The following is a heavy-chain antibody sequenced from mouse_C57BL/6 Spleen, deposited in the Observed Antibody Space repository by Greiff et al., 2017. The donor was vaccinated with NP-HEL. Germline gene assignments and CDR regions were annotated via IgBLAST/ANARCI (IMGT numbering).Heavy chain of an antibody. CDR3: ARKTGTLYYFDY. Sequence: VQLQQPGAELVRPGTSVKLSCKASGYTFTSYWMHWVKQRPGQGLEWIGVIDPSDSYTNYNQKFKGKATLTVDTSSSTAYMQLSSLTSEDSAVYYCARKTGTLYYFDYWGQGTTLTVSS. J-gene: IGHJ2*01. D-gene: IGHD4-1*01. CDR1: GYTFTSYW. V-gene: IGHV1-59*01. CDR2: IDPSDSYT.